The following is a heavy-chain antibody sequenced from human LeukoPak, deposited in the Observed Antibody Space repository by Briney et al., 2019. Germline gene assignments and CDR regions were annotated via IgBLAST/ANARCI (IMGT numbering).Heavy chain of an antibody. D-gene: IGHD2-2*01. CDR2: IYYSGST. Sequence: PSETLSLTCAVYGGSFSGYYWSWIRQHPGKGLEWIGYIYYSGSTYYNPTLKSRVTISVDTSKNQFSLKLSSVTAADTAVYYCAREGGPGVVVPAARTFDPWGQGTLVTVSS. CDR1: GGSFSGYY. V-gene: IGHV4-31*11. CDR3: AREGGPGVVVPAARTFDP. J-gene: IGHJ5*02.